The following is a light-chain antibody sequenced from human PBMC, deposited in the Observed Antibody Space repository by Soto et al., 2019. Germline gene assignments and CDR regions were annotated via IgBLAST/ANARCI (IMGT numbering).Light chain of an antibody. CDR1: QSVLYSSNNKNY. J-gene: IGKJ1*01. V-gene: IGKV4-1*01. CDR2: WAS. CDR3: QQYYSTPWT. Sequence: DIVMTQSPDSLAVSLGERATINCKSSQSVLYSSNNKNYLAWYQQKQGQPTNLLIYWASTRESGVPDRFSGSGSGTNFTLTIGSLQAEDVAVYYCQQYYSTPWTFGQGTKVETK.